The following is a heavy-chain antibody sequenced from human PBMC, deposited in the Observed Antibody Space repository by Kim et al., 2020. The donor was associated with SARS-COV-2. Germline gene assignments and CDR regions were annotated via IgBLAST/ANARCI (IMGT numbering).Heavy chain of an antibody. CDR3: ARGGQQLVQYGGFDY. CDR2: MWYDGSYE. V-gene: IGHV3-33*01. CDR1: GFTFSNYA. Sequence: GGSLRLSCAASGFTFSNYAIHWVRQAPGRGLEWVAVMWYDGSYEYYADSVKGRFAISRDNSKSTLSLQMNNLRAEDTAVYYCARGGQQLVQYGGFDYWGQGTRVTVSS. J-gene: IGHJ4*02. D-gene: IGHD6-13*01.